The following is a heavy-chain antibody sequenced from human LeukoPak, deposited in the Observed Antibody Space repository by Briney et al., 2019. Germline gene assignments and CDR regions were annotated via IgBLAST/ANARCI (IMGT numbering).Heavy chain of an antibody. CDR1: GYTFTSYD. V-gene: IGHV1-8*01. CDR2: MNPTSGNT. Sequence: ASVKVSCKASGYTFTSYDINWVRQATGQGLEWMGWMNPTSGNTGHAQKFQCRVTMTRNTSISTAYMELSSLRSEDTAVYYCARGLYCSSTSCPAPYYYYYYMDVWGKGTTVTVSS. D-gene: IGHD2-2*01. J-gene: IGHJ6*03. CDR3: ARGLYCSSTSCPAPYYYYYYMDV.